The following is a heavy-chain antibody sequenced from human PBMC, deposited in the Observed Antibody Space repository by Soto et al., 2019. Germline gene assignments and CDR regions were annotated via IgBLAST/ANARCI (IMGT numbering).Heavy chain of an antibody. CDR3: ARDRSSSWYNGSFYFDS. V-gene: IGHV1-69*06. D-gene: IGHD2-2*01. J-gene: IGHJ4*02. CDR1: GGTFSTYD. Sequence: QVQLVQSGAELRRPGSSVKVSCTASGGTFSTYDISWVRQAPGQGLEWMGGIIPAFDATKFAQKFKGRLTITADKSTGTVYMELSSLSSEDTAVYYCARDRSSSWYNGSFYFDSWGQGTLVTVSS. CDR2: IIPAFDAT.